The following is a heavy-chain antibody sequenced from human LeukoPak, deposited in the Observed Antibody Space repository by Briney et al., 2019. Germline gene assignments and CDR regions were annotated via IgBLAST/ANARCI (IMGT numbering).Heavy chain of an antibody. CDR3: ARGRIAVAGTYIPSNWGPQLYYMDV. V-gene: IGHV3-20*04. D-gene: IGHD6-19*01. CDR1: GFKFDDYG. Sequence: PGVSLRLSCTASGFKFDDYGMTWVRQAPGKGLEWVSDINCNGDSRGYAHSVRVRFTIYRYNAKNSLYLQMNRLRAEDTAVYYCARGRIAVAGTYIPSNWGPQLYYMDVWGKGTTVTVSS. J-gene: IGHJ6*03. CDR2: INCNGDSR.